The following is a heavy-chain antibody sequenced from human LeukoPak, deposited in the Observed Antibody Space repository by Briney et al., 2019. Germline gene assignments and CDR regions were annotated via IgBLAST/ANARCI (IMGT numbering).Heavy chain of an antibody. CDR1: EFAFSTYW. J-gene: IGHJ6*03. CDR3: ARVSAGYYMDV. CDR2: INSDGSST. Sequence: GGSLRLSCAASEFAFSTYWMHWVRQAPGKGLVWVSLINSDGSSTSYADSVKGRFTISRDNAKNTLYLQMNSLRAEDMAAYYCARVSAGYYMDVWGKGTTVTVSS. V-gene: IGHV3-74*01.